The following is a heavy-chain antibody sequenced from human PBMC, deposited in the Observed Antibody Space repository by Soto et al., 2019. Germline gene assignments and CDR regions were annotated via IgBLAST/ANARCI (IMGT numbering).Heavy chain of an antibody. Sequence: QITLKESGPTLVKPTQTLTLTCTVSGFSVSTSGVGVAWSRQPPGKALEWLALIFCDDDKWYSPSLKSRLTITEDTSKNHVVLTMTNRDPVDTATYNFVRRTRGYAYYFHYWGQGTRVTCSS. J-gene: IGHJ4*02. CDR3: VRRTRGYAYYFHY. CDR1: GFSVSTSGVG. CDR2: IFCDDDK. D-gene: IGHD5-12*01. V-gene: IGHV2-5*02.